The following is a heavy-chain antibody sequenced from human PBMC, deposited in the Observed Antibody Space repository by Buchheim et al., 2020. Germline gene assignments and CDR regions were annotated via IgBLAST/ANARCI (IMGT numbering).Heavy chain of an antibody. J-gene: IGHJ4*02. CDR3: ARRRTGYDDC. CDR2: ITNKPNGYTT. V-gene: IGHV3-72*01. CDR1: GFTFSDRY. D-gene: IGHD5-12*01. Sequence: QVVESGGGLVQPGGSLRLSCAASGFTFSDRYMDWVRQAPGKGLEWVGHITNKPNGYTTQYAASVTGSFIISRDDSKNSVYLQMNNLKTEDTAVYYCARRRTGYDDCWGQGTL.